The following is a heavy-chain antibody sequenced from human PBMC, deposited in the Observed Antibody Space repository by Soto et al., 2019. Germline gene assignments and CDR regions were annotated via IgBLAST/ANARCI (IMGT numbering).Heavy chain of an antibody. CDR2: IYSGGST. J-gene: IGHJ4*02. CDR3: ARVNVLWFGELREDY. Sequence: GGSLRLSCAASGFTVSSNYMSWVRQAPGKGLEWVSVIYSGGSTYYADSVKGRFTISRDNSKNTLYLQMNSLRAEDTAVYYCARVNVLWFGELREDYWGQGTLVTVSS. D-gene: IGHD3-10*01. V-gene: IGHV3-66*01. CDR1: GFTVSSNY.